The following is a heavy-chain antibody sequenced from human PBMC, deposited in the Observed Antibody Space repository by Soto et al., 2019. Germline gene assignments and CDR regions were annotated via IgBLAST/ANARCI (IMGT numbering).Heavy chain of an antibody. Sequence: EVQLVESGGGLVQPGGSLRLSCTASGFAVRHNYMTWVRQAPGKGLEWVSLIYSGGDTAYADSVKGRFTISRHNSQNTLYLQMNSLRAEDTDVYYCARKTDTIPAGGDVWGKGTAVTVSS. D-gene: IGHD2-2*01. CDR1: GFAVRHNY. V-gene: IGHV3-53*04. J-gene: IGHJ6*04. CDR2: IYSGGDT. CDR3: ARKTDTIPAGGDV.